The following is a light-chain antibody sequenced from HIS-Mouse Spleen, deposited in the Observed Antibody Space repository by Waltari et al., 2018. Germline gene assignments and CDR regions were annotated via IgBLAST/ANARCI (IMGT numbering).Light chain of an antibody. V-gene: IGKV3-11*01. CDR1: QSVSSY. Sequence: EIVLTQSPATLSLSPGERATLSCRASQSVSSYLAWYQQKPGQAPRLLIYDASNRATGIPARFRGSGSGTDFTLTISRLEPEDFAVYYCQQRQRTFGQGTRLGIK. CDR3: QQRQRT. CDR2: DAS. J-gene: IGKJ5*01.